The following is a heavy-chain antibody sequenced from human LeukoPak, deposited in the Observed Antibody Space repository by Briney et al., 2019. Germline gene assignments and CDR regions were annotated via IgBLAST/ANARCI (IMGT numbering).Heavy chain of an antibody. CDR1: GGSISSYY. V-gene: IGHV4-59*01. D-gene: IGHD4-17*01. J-gene: IGHJ3*02. CDR2: IYYSGST. Sequence: TPSETLSLTCTVSGGSISSYYWSWIRQPPGKGLEWIGYIYYSGSTNYNPSLKSRVTISVDTSKNQFPLKLSSVTAADTAVYYCARETTVTNAFDIWGQGIMVTVSS. CDR3: ARETTVTNAFDI.